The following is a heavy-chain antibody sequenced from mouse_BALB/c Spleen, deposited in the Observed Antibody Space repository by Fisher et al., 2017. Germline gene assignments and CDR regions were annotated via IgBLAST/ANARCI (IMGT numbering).Heavy chain of an antibody. D-gene: IGHD1-1*01. CDR3: ARERYYGSSPYWYFDV. V-gene: IGHV1-80*01. Sequence: KFKGKATLTSDKSSSTAYMELSSLTSEDSAVYYCARERYYGSSPYWYFDVWGAGTTVTVSS. J-gene: IGHJ1*01.